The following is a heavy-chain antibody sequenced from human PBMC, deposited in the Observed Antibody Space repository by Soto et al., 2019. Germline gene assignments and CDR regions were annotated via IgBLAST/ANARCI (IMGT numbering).Heavy chain of an antibody. V-gene: IGHV5-51*01. J-gene: IGHJ5*01. CDR2: IDPVDSDD. Sequence: PGESLKISCQGSGYIFTKHWIAWVRQKPGKGLEWIGIIDPVDSDDRYSPSFEGQVTISVDKSNRTAFLRWDKLKTSDTATYFCARRALDPSGHYSPYNWFDSWGQGTQVTVSS. CDR3: ARRALDPSGHYSPYNWFDS. CDR1: GYIFTKHW. D-gene: IGHD3-22*01.